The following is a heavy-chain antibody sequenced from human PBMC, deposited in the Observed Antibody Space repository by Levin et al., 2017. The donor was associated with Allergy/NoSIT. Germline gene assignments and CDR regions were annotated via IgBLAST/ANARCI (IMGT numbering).Heavy chain of an antibody. Sequence: PGGSLRLSCAASGFTFSTSAMSWVRQAPGKGLEWVSSIVDSGRGTYYADSVEGRFTISRDNVRNTLFLEMISLRAEDTAIYYCAKNTYGDYLGDWFDPWGQGTLVTVSS. V-gene: IGHV3-23*01. CDR1: GFTFSTSA. J-gene: IGHJ5*02. CDR2: IVDSGRGT. CDR3: AKNTYGDYLGDWFDP. D-gene: IGHD4-17*01.